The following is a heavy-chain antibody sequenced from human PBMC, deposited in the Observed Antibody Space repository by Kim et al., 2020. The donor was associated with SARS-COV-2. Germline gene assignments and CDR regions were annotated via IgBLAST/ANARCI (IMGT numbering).Heavy chain of an antibody. V-gene: IGHV4-59*01. CDR1: GGSISSYY. CDR3: AREQNGMVGYDY. D-gene: IGHD2-15*01. CDR2: IYYSGST. Sequence: SETLSLTCTVSGGSISSYYWSWIRQPPGKGLEWIGYIYYSGSTNYNPSLKSRVTISVDTSKNQFSLKLSSVTAADTAVYYCAREQNGMVGYDYWGQGTLVTVSS. J-gene: IGHJ4*02.